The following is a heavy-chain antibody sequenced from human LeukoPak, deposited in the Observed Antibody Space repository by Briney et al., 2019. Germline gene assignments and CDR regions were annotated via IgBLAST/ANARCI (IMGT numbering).Heavy chain of an antibody. V-gene: IGHV4-4*07. CDR2: IYSSGTT. J-gene: IGHJ5*02. Sequence: PSETLSLTCTVSGGSITNYYWTWIRQPAGKGLEWIGRIYSSGTTTYNPSLRSRVDMSVDTSKNQFSLKLRSVTAADTALYYCARYASGSYYWFDPWGQGTLVTVSS. CDR3: ARYASGSYYWFDP. CDR1: GGSITNYY. D-gene: IGHD3-10*01.